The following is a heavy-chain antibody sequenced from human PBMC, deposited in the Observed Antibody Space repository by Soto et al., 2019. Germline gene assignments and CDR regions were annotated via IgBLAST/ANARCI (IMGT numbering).Heavy chain of an antibody. CDR2: IWYDGSNK. CDR3: AREDGGDAYYYYYYGMDV. Sequence: QVQLVESGGGVVQPGRSLRLSCAASGFTFSSYGMHWVRQAPGKGLEWVAVIWYDGSNKYYADSVKGRFTISRDNSKNTLYLQMNSLRAEDTAVYYCAREDGGDAYYYYYYGMDVWGQGTTVTVSS. D-gene: IGHD2-21*02. CDR1: GFTFSSYG. J-gene: IGHJ6*02. V-gene: IGHV3-33*01.